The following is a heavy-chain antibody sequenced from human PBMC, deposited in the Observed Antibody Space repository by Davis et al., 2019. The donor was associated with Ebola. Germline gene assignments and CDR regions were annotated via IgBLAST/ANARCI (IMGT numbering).Heavy chain of an antibody. Sequence: ASVKVSCKASGSTFTNYDINWVRQATGQGLEWMGWMNPKSGNTHYAQKFQGRVTITRNTSISTAYMELSSLRSEDTAMYYCARGPPLDHFDYWGQGTLVTVSS. D-gene: IGHD3/OR15-3a*01. V-gene: IGHV1-8*03. J-gene: IGHJ4*02. CDR1: GSTFTNYD. CDR2: MNPKSGNT. CDR3: ARGPPLDHFDY.